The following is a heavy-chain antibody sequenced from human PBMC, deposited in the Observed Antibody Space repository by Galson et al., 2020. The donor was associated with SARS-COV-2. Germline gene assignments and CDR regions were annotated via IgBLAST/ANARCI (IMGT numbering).Heavy chain of an antibody. CDR3: AKLAVAGGFDS. CDR1: GFRFTSYP. Sequence: GGSLRLSCAASGFRFTSYPMTWVRQAPGQGLERVSSISSSGGRPDYADSVKGRFTISRDNSKNTLSLQMNNLRGEDTAVYYCAKLAVAGGFDSWGQGTLVTVSS. J-gene: IGHJ4*02. CDR2: ISSSGGRP. V-gene: IGHV3-23*01. D-gene: IGHD6-19*01.